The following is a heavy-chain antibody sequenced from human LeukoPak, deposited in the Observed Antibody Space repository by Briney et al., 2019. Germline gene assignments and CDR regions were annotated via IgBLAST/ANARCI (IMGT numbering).Heavy chain of an antibody. CDR2: MKRDGSEI. V-gene: IGHV3-7*01. Sequence: GGSLRLSCSASGFTFSTYWMSWVRQAPGKGLEWVANMKRDGSEIYYVDSVRGRFTISRDNARNSLYLQMNSLRAEDTAVYYCARGSMGDSHYYYYYGMDVWGQGTTVTVSS. CDR1: GFTFSTYW. D-gene: IGHD2-21*02. CDR3: ARGSMGDSHYYYYYGMDV. J-gene: IGHJ6*02.